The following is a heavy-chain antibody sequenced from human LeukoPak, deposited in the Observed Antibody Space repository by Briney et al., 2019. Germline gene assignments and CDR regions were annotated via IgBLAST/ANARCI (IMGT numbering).Heavy chain of an antibody. J-gene: IGHJ4*02. V-gene: IGHV3-48*01. CDR1: GFTFSSYS. CDR3: ARQYSGSDEYFDY. CDR2: ISSSGSTI. D-gene: IGHD1-26*01. Sequence: GGSLRLSCAASGFTFSSYSMNWVRQAPGKGLEWVSYISSSGSTIYYADSVKGRFTISRDNAKNSLYLQMNSLRAEDTAVYYCARQYSGSDEYFDYWGQGTLVTVSS.